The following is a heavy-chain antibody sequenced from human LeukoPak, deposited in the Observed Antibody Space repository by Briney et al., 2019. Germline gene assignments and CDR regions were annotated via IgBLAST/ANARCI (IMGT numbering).Heavy chain of an antibody. D-gene: IGHD7-27*01. CDR1: GYTFTDYY. Sequence: ASVKVSCKASGYTFTDYYMHWVRQTPGQGLEWMGWMNPNSGATNYAQNFQGRVTLTRDTSISTAYMELSRLTSDDTALYYCAPLTGDLPFDSWGQGTLVTVSS. CDR3: APLTGDLPFDS. V-gene: IGHV1-2*02. CDR2: MNPNSGAT. J-gene: IGHJ4*02.